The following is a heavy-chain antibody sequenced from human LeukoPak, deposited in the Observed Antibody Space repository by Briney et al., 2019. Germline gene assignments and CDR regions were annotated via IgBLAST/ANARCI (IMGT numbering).Heavy chain of an antibody. J-gene: IGHJ4*02. CDR1: GFTFSSYW. CDR3: ARDGIAGATNFDY. CDR2: INSDGSTT. V-gene: IGHV3-74*01. D-gene: IGHD1-26*01. Sequence: GGSLRLSCAASGFTFSSYWMHWVRQAPGKGLVWVSRINSDGSTTNYADSVKGRFTISRDNAKNTLYLQMSSLRAEDTAVYYCARDGIAGATNFDYWGQGTLVTVSS.